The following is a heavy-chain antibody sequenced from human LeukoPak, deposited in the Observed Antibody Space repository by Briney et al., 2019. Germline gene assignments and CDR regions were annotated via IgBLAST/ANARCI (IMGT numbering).Heavy chain of an antibody. J-gene: IGHJ6*03. CDR1: GGSISSYY. Sequence: PSETLSLTCTVSGGSISSYYWSWIRQPPGKGLEWIGYIYYSGSTNYNPSLKSRVTMSVDTSKNQFSLKLSSVTAADTAVYYCARDRGKQQLDYYYYYMDVWGKGTTVTVSS. CDR2: IYYSGST. CDR3: ARDRGKQQLDYYYYYMDV. D-gene: IGHD6-13*01. V-gene: IGHV4-59*12.